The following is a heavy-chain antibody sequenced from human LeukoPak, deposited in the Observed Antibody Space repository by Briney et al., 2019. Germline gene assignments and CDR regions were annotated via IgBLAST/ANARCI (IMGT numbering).Heavy chain of an antibody. J-gene: IGHJ4*02. V-gene: IGHV3-30*04. D-gene: IGHD1-26*01. CDR1: GFTFSSYA. Sequence: GGSLRLSCAASGFTFSSYAMHWVRQAPGKGLEWVAVISYDGSNKYYADSVKGRFTISRDNSKNTLYLQMNSLRAEDTAVYYCAKKRWELLQAFDYWGQGTPVTVSS. CDR2: ISYDGSNK. CDR3: AKKRWELLQAFDY.